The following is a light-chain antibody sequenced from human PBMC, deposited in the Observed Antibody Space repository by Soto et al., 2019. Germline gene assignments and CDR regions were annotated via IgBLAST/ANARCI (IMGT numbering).Light chain of an antibody. CDR1: SSDVGDYNY. J-gene: IGLJ1*01. CDR3: NSYKSSSSPSV. V-gene: IGLV2-14*01. CDR2: EVS. Sequence: QSALTQPASVSGSPGQSITISCTGTSSDVGDYNYVSWYQQHPGKAPKLMIYEVSNRPSGVSDRFSGSESGNTASLTISGLQAEDEADYYCNSYKSSSSPSVFGPGTKLTVL.